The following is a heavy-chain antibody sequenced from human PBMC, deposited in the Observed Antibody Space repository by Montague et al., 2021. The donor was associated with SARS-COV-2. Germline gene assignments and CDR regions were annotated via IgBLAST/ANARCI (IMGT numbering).Heavy chain of an antibody. CDR1: GFTFSSYE. Sequence: SLRLSCAASGFTFSSYEMNWVRQAPGKELEWVSYISSSGSTIYYADSVKGRFTISRDNAKNSLYLQMNSLRAEDTAVYYCARDLPLIIMVRGVTFGYYGMDVWGQGTTATASS. CDR3: ARDLPLIIMVRGVTFGYYGMDV. D-gene: IGHD3-10*01. V-gene: IGHV3-48*03. CDR2: ISSSGSTI. J-gene: IGHJ6*02.